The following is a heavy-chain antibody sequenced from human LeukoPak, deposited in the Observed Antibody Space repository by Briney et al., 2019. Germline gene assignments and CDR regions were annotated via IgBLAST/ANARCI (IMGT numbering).Heavy chain of an antibody. Sequence: GGSLRLSCAASGFTFSNYGMSWVRQAPGTGLEWVSAISGSGGSTYYADSVKGRFTISRDNSKSTLYLQMNSLRAEDTAVYYCAKAGVRGANRRIIDYWGQGTLVTVSS. V-gene: IGHV3-23*01. J-gene: IGHJ4*02. CDR1: GFTFSNYG. D-gene: IGHD3-10*01. CDR2: ISGSGGST. CDR3: AKAGVRGANRRIIDY.